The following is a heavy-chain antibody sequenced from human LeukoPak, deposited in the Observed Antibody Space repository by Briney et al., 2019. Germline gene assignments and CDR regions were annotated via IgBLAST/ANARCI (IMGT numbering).Heavy chain of an antibody. CDR3: ATTKVGATGFDY. Sequence: PGRSLRLSCAASGFTFSSYGMHWVRQAPGKGLEWVAVIWYDESNKYYADSVKGRFTISRDNSKNTLYLQMNSLRAEDTAVYYCATTKVGATGFDYWGQGTLVTVSS. D-gene: IGHD1-26*01. CDR1: GFTFSSYG. J-gene: IGHJ4*02. V-gene: IGHV3-33*01. CDR2: IWYDESNK.